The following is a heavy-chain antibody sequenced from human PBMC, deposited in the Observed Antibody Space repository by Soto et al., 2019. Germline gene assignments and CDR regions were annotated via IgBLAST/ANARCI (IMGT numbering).Heavy chain of an antibody. CDR2: IWYDGSNK. Sequence: GGSLRLSCAASGFTFSSYGMHWVRQAPGKGLEWVAVIWYDGSNKYYADSVKGRFTISSDNAKNSLYLQMNSLRDEDTAVYYCTRAAFGQLWLTDHWGQGTLVTVSS. CDR1: GFTFSSYG. D-gene: IGHD5-18*01. CDR3: TRAAFGQLWLTDH. J-gene: IGHJ4*02. V-gene: IGHV3-33*01.